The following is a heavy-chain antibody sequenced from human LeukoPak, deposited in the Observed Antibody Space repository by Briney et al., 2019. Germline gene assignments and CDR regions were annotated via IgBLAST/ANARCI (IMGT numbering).Heavy chain of an antibody. J-gene: IGHJ3*02. CDR3: ARDLTIVVEDAFDI. Sequence: GASVKVSRKASGYTFTSYGISWVRQAPGQGLEWMGWISANNGNTNYAEKLQGRVTMTTDTSTRTAYMELRSLRSEDTAVYYCARDLTIVVEDAFDIWGQGTMVTVSS. D-gene: IGHD3-22*01. CDR1: GYTFTSYG. CDR2: ISANNGNT. V-gene: IGHV1-18*01.